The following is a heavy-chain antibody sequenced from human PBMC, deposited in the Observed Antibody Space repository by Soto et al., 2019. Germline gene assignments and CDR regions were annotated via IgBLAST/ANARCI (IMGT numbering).Heavy chain of an antibody. J-gene: IGHJ4*02. D-gene: IGHD6-13*01. CDR1: GGSFSGYY. CDR3: ARGRAAQKRRGYFDY. Sequence: QVQLQQWGAGLLKPSETLSLTCAVYGGSFSGYYWSWIRQPPGKGLEWIGEINHSGSTNYNPSLKSRVTISVDTSKNQFSLKLSSVTAADTAVYYCARGRAAQKRRGYFDYWGQGTLVTVSS. CDR2: INHSGST. V-gene: IGHV4-34*01.